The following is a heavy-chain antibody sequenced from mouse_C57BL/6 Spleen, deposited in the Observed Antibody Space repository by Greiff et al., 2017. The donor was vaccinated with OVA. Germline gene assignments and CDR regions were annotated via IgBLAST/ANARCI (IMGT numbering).Heavy chain of an antibody. CDR3: ARRSFYDGYWYFDV. V-gene: IGHV1-50*01. J-gene: IGHJ1*03. Sequence: QVQLQQPGAELVKPGASVKLSCKASGYTFTSYWMQWVKQRPGQGLEWIGEIDPSDSYTNYNQKFKGKATLTVDTSSSTAYMQLSSLTSEESAVYYCARRSFYDGYWYFDVWGTGTTVTVSS. CDR1: GYTFTSYW. D-gene: IGHD2-3*01. CDR2: IDPSDSYT.